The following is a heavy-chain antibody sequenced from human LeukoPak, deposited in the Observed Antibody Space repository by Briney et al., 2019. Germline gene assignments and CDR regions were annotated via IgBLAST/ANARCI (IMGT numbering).Heavy chain of an antibody. CDR1: GYSFTSYW. V-gene: IGHV5-51*01. CDR3: ASHTTYYDILTGSWYFDL. J-gene: IGHJ2*01. CDR2: IYPGDSDT. Sequence: GESLKISCKGSGYSFTSYWIGWVRQMPGKGLEWMGIIYPGDSDTRYSPSFQGQVTISADKSLTTAYLQWSSLKASDTAMYYCASHTTYYDILTGSWYFDLWGRGTLVTVSS. D-gene: IGHD3-9*01.